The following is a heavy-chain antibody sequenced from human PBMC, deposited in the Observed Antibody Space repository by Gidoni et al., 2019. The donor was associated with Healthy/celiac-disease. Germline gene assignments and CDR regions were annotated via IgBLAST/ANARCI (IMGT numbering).Heavy chain of an antibody. J-gene: IGHJ4*02. CDR1: GGSFSGYY. Sequence: QVQLQQWGAGLLKPSETLSLTCAVYGGSFSGYYWSWIRQPPGKGLEWIGEINHSGSTNYNPSLKSRVTISVDTSKNQFSLKLSSVTAADTAVYYCARLPIVVVPAAPSDYWGQGTLVTVSS. CDR3: ARLPIVVVPAAPSDY. CDR2: INHSGST. V-gene: IGHV4-34*01. D-gene: IGHD2-2*01.